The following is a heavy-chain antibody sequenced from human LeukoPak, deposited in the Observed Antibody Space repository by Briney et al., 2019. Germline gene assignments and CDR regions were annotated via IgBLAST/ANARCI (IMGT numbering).Heavy chain of an antibody. CDR3: ARSVEGYCRGGSCYYYSYYMDV. J-gene: IGHJ6*03. CDR1: GESFSGYY. D-gene: IGHD2-15*01. Sequence: SETLSLTCAVYGESFSGYYWSWIRQPPGKGLEWIGEINHSGSTNYNPSLKSRVTISVDTSKNQFSLQLSSVTAADTAVYYCARSVEGYCRGGSCYYYSYYMDVWGKGTTVTVSS. V-gene: IGHV4-34*01. CDR2: INHSGST.